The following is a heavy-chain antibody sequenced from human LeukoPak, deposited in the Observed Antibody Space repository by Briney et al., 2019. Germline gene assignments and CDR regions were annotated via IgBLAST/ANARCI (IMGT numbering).Heavy chain of an antibody. CDR2: INHSGST. D-gene: IGHD1-26*01. J-gene: IGHJ4*02. CDR3: ARGRRVGATEGDLDY. CDR1: GGSFSGYY. V-gene: IGHV4-34*01. Sequence: PSETLSLTCAVYGGSFSGYYWNWVRQPPGKGLEWIGEINHSGSTNYNPSPKSRVTISVDTSKNQFSLKLSSVTAADTAVYYCARGRRVGATEGDLDYWGQGTLVTVSS.